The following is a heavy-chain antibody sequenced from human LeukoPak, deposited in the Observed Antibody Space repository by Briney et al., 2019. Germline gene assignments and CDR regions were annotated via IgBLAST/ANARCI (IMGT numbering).Heavy chain of an antibody. V-gene: IGHV3-30*18. D-gene: IGHD6-19*01. CDR1: GFTFSSYV. J-gene: IGHJ3*02. CDR3: AKLYSSGWRADAFDI. CDR2: ISFDGSNK. Sequence: PGGSLRLSCAASGFTFSSYVLHWVRQAPAKGLGGVAVISFDGSNKYYADSVKGRFTISRDNSKNTLYLQMNSLRAEDTAVYYCAKLYSSGWRADAFDIWGQGTMVTVSS.